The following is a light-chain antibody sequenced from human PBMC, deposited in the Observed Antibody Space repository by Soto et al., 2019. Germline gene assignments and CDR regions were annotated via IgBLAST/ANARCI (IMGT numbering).Light chain of an antibody. Sequence: EIVLTQPPATLLFAPGEKATPPCRARQSVSSYLAWYQQKPGQAPRLLIYDASNRATGIPARFSGSGSGTDFTLTISSLEPEDFAVYYCQQRSNWPPITFGQGTRLEIK. CDR3: QQRSNWPPIT. V-gene: IGKV3-11*01. CDR1: QSVSSY. CDR2: DAS. J-gene: IGKJ5*01.